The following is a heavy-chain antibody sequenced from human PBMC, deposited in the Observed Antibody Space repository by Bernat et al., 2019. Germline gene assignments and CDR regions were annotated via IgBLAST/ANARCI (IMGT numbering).Heavy chain of an antibody. CDR1: GGSISSSSYY. J-gene: IGHJ4*02. D-gene: IGHD3-22*01. V-gene: IGHV4-39*01. CDR2: IYYSGST. Sequence: QLQLQESGPGLVKPSETLSLTCTVSGGSISSSSYYWGWIRQPPGKGLEWIGSIYYSGSTYYNPSLKSRVTISVDTSKNQFSLKLSSVTAADTAVYYCASGVYYYDSRGYYLDYWGQGTLVTVSS. CDR3: ASGVYYYDSRGYYLDY.